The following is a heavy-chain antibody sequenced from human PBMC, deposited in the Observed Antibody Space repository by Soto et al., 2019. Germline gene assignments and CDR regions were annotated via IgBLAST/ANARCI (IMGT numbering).Heavy chain of an antibody. CDR2: INPSGGST. V-gene: IGHV1-46*01. J-gene: IGHJ4*02. D-gene: IGHD3-22*01. CDR1: GYTSPSYY. Sequence: ASVKVSCKASGYTSPSYYMHWVRQAPGQGLEWMGIINPSGGSTSYAQKFQGRVTMTRDTSTSTVYMELSSLTSEDTAVYSCARVGYSRDTYDDWGQATLVTV. CDR3: ARVGYSRDTYDD.